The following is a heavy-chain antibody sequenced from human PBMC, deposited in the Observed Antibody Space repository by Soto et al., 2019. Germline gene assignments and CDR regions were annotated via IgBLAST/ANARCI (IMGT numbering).Heavy chain of an antibody. J-gene: IGHJ4*02. Sequence: PSETLSLTRTVSGGSVSSSSCYWGWIRQPPGKGLEWIGTIFYSGSTYYNPSLKSRVTISVDTSKNQFSLKLTSVTAADTALYYCARRYGWLYFDYWGQGSLVTVSS. D-gene: IGHD3-10*01. V-gene: IGHV4-39*01. CDR2: IFYSGST. CDR1: GGSVSSSSCY. CDR3: ARRYGWLYFDY.